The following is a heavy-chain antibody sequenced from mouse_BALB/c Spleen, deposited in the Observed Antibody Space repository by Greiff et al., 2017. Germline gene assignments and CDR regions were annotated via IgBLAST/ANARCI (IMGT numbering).Heavy chain of an antibody. CDR3: ARSDGKSPSWFAY. D-gene: IGHD2-1*01. CDR1: GYSFTSYY. V-gene: IGHV1-66*01. Sequence: QVQLQQSGPELVKPGASVKISCKASGYSFTSYYIHWVKQRPGQGLEWIGWIFPGSGNTKYNEKFKGKATLTADTSSSTAYMQLSSLTSEDSAVYFCARSDGKSPSWFAYWGQGTLVTVSA. J-gene: IGHJ3*01. CDR2: IFPGSGNT.